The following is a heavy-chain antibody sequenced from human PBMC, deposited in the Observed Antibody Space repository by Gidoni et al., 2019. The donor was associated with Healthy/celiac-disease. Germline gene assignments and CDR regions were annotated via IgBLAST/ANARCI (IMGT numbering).Heavy chain of an antibody. Sequence: EVQLVESGGGLVQPGGSLRLSCAASGFTFSDNYKEWVRQAPGKGLEWVVRTRNKANSYTTEYAASVKGRFTISRDDSKNSLYLQMNSLKTEDTAVYYCAREVVIREKVWFDPWGQGTLVTVSS. D-gene: IGHD3-22*01. CDR3: AREVVIREKVWFDP. CDR1: GFTFSDNY. CDR2: TRNKANSYTT. J-gene: IGHJ5*02. V-gene: IGHV3-72*01.